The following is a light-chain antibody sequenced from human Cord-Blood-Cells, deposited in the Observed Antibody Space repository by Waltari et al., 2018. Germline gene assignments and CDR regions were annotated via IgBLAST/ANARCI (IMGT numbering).Light chain of an antibody. CDR1: QSISSY. CDR3: QQSYSTPFT. J-gene: IGKJ3*01. Sequence: DIQMTQSPFSLYASVGVRFTITCRASQSISSYFNWYQQKPGQAPTDLIYAASSLQSGVPSGFSGSGSGTDFTLTISRLQPEDFATYYCQQSYSTPFTFGPGTKVGIK. CDR2: AAS. V-gene: IGKV1-39*01.